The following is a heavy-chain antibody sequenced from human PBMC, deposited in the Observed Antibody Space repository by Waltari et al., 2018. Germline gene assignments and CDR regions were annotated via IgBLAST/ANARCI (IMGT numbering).Heavy chain of an antibody. CDR1: GFTFGDYA. V-gene: IGHV3-49*04. J-gene: IGHJ4*02. Sequence: EVQLVESGGGLVQPGRSLRLSCTASGFTFGDYAMSWVRQAPGKGLEWVGFIRSKAYGGTTEYAASVKGRFTISRDDSKSIAYLQMNSLKTEDTAVYYCTRPDFWSGYYNWGQGTLVTVSS. CDR3: TRPDFWSGYYN. CDR2: IRSKAYGGTT. D-gene: IGHD3-3*01.